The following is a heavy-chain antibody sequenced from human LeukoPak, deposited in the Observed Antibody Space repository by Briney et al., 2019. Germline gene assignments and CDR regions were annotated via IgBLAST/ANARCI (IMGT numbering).Heavy chain of an antibody. CDR2: IYHSGST. D-gene: IGHD2-2*01. J-gene: IGHJ4*02. CDR3: ARHARHAPFDY. V-gene: IGHV4-38-2*01. CDR1: GYSISSGYY. Sequence: SETLSLTCAVSGYSISSGYYWGWIRQPPGKGLEWIGSIYHSGSTYYIPSLKSRVTISVDTSKNQFSLKLSSVTAADTAVYYCARHARHAPFDYWGQGTLVTVSS.